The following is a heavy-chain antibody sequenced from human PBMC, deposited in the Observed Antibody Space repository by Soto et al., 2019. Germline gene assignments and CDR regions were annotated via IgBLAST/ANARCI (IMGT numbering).Heavy chain of an antibody. V-gene: IGHV4-38-2*01. CDR2: IYHRGNS. CDR3: TRGVRGYVSN. J-gene: IGHJ4*02. Sequence: SETLSLTCVVSGYLITNGYYWGWIRQPPGKGLEWIGTIYHRGNSYYNPSLKSRFTISVDTSKNQISLMLRSVTAADTAVYFCTRGVRGYVSNWGPGTLVTVYS. CDR1: GYLITNGYY. D-gene: IGHD5-18*01.